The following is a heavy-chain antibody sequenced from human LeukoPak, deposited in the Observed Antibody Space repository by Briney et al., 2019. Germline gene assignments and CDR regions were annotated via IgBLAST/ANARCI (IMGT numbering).Heavy chain of an antibody. V-gene: IGHV3-66*02. CDR2: IYSGGTT. Sequence: GGSLRLSCAASGFTVSSTYMTWVRQAPGKGLEWVSLIYSGGTTYHADSVKGRFTISRDNSKNTLYLQMNSLRVEDTAVYYFARAPPGYFRGGSWHPFDYWGQGTLVTVSS. CDR1: GFTVSSTY. J-gene: IGHJ4*02. D-gene: IGHD2-15*01. CDR3: ARAPPGYFRGGSWHPFDY.